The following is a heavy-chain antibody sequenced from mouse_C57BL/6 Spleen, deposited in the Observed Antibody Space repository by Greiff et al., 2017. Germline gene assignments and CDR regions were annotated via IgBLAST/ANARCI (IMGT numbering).Heavy chain of an antibody. J-gene: IGHJ4*01. V-gene: IGHV1-58*01. CDR1: GYTFTSYG. D-gene: IGHD2-3*01. CDR2: IYIGNGYT. CDR3: ARSEDGYYAGYAMDY. Sequence: VQLQQSGAELVRPGSSVKMSCKTSGYTFTSYGINWVKQRPGQGLEWIGYIYIGNGYTEYNEKFKGKATLTSATSSSTAYMQLSSLTSEDSAIEFGARSEDGYYAGYAMDYWGQGTSVTVSS.